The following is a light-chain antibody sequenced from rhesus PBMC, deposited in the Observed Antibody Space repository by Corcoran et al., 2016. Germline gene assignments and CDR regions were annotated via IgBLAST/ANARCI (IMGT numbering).Light chain of an antibody. J-gene: IGKJ3*01. CDR2: GAS. Sequence: EIVMTQSPATLSLSPGERATLSCRASQSVTSYVAWYQQKPEQAPRLLIYGASSRATGIPNRFRGSGSGTDFTFIISSLEPEDVGVYYCQQYNNWIFTFGPGTKLDIK. V-gene: IGKV3S9*01. CDR1: QSVTSY. CDR3: QQYNNWIFT.